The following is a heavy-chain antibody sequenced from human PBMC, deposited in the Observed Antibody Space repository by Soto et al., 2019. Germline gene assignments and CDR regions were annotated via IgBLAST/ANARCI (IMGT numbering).Heavy chain of an antibody. CDR1: GGSISSYC. J-gene: IGHJ2*01. V-gene: IGHV4-59*01. CDR2: IYYSGST. CDR3: ARDLSSIGEFGWYFDL. D-gene: IGHD2-2*01. Sequence: ETLSLTCTVSGGSISSYCWSWIRQPPGKGLEWIGYIYYSGSTNYDPALTSRVTISVDTSKNQLSLKLTSVTAADTAVYYCARDLSSIGEFGWYFDLWGRGALVTVSS.